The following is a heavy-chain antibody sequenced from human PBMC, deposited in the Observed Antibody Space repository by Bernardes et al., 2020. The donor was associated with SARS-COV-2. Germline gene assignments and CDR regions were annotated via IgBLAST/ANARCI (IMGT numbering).Heavy chain of an antibody. CDR3: ARGGFSITIFGVVIRYGMDV. CDR2: IYTSGST. Sequence: SETLSLTCTVSGGSISSGSYYWSWIRQPAGKGLEWIGRIYTSGSTNYNPSLKSRVTISVDTSKNQFSLKLSSVTAADTAVYYCARGGFSITIFGVVIRYGMDVWGQGTTVTASS. V-gene: IGHV4-61*02. CDR1: GGSISSGSYY. D-gene: IGHD3-3*01. J-gene: IGHJ6*01.